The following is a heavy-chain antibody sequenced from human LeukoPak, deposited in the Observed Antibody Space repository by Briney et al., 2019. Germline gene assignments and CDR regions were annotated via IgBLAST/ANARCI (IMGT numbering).Heavy chain of an antibody. CDR2: ISYDGSNK. V-gene: IGHV3-30*04. CDR3: ARERSSLSYCSGGSCPAIPHY. D-gene: IGHD2-15*01. CDR1: GFTFSSYA. Sequence: GGSLRLSCAASGFTFSSYAMHWVRQAPGKGLEWVAVISYDGSNKYYADSVKGRFTISRDNSKNTLYLQMNSLRAEDTAVYYCARERSSLSYCSGGSCPAIPHYWGQGTLVTVSS. J-gene: IGHJ4*02.